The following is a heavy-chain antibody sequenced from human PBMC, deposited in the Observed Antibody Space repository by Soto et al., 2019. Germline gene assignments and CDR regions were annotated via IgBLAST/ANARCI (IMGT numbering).Heavy chain of an antibody. CDR1: GFTFSSYW. CDR3: AKDMSYGAEY. V-gene: IGHV3-74*01. CDR2: NITDGTIT. Sequence: PGESLTLSCAASGFTFSSYWTYCVRQPPGKLRVWVSRNITDGTITRYADSVKVRFTVSRDNARDMLYLQMNSLRAEYTAVYYCAKDMSYGAEYWGQGTLVTVSS. D-gene: IGHD4-17*01. J-gene: IGHJ4*02.